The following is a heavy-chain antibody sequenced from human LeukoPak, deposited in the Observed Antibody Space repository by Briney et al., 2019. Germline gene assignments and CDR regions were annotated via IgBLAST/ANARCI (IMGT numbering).Heavy chain of an antibody. CDR3: ARGGYSGYDPFDY. V-gene: IGHV4-59*01. CDR2: IYYSGST. CDR1: GASISSYY. D-gene: IGHD5-12*01. J-gene: IGHJ4*02. Sequence: KPSETLSLTCTVSGASISSYYWSWIRQPPGKGLEWIGYIYYSGSTHYNPYLKSRVTISVDTSKNQFSLKLSSVTAADTAVYYCARGGYSGYDPFDYWGQGTLVTVSS.